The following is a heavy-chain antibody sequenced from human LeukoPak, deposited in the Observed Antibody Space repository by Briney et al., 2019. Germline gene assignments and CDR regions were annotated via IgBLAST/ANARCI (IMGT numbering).Heavy chain of an antibody. D-gene: IGHD2-2*02. CDR1: GYTLTELS. Sequence: ASVKVSCTVSGYTLTELSMHWVRQAPGKGLEWMGGFDPEDGETIYAQKFQGRVTMTEDTSTDTAYMELSSLRSEDTAVYYCATTPGGVVPAAILGAFDIWGQGTMVTVSS. CDR2: FDPEDGET. CDR3: ATTPGGVVPAAILGAFDI. J-gene: IGHJ3*02. V-gene: IGHV1-24*01.